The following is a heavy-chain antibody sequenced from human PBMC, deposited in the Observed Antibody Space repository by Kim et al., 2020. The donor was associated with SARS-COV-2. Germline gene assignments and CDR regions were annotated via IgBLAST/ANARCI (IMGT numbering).Heavy chain of an antibody. D-gene: IGHD6-13*01. V-gene: IGHV3-30*07. Sequence: ADSRKGRFTISRNKSKNTLYLQMNSLRAEDTAVYYCARDHSSSHDAFDIWGQGTMVTVSS. J-gene: IGHJ3*02. CDR3: ARDHSSSHDAFDI.